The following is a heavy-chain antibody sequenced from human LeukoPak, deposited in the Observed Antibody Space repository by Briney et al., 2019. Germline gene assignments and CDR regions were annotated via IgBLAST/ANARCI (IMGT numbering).Heavy chain of an antibody. CDR1: GYSFTSYW. CDR3: ARRPSGFRELFVAFDI. V-gene: IGHV5-51*01. J-gene: IGHJ3*02. D-gene: IGHD3-10*01. CDR2: IYPGDSDT. Sequence: GESLKISCKGSGYSFTSYWIGWVRQMPGKGLEWMGIIYPGDSDTRYSPSFQGQVTISADKSISTAYLQWSSLKASDTAMYYCARRPSGFRELFVAFDIWGQGTMVTVSS.